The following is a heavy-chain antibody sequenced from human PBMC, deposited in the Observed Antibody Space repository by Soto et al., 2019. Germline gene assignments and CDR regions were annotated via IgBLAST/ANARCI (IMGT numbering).Heavy chain of an antibody. CDR2: ITAYNGNT. J-gene: IGHJ3*02. D-gene: IGHD3-3*01. Sequence: QVQLVQSGTEVRKPGASVKVSCKASGYTFINYGITWVRQAPGQGLEWMGWITAYNGNTNYAERLQGRVTMTTDTSTSTAYMELRSLRSDDTAVYFCARDDIGVLWRALDMWGQGTMLTVSS. CDR1: GYTFINYG. V-gene: IGHV1-18*04. CDR3: ARDDIGVLWRALDM.